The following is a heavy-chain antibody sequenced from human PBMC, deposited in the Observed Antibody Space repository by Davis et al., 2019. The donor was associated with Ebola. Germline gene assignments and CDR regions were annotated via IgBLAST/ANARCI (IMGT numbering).Heavy chain of an antibody. D-gene: IGHD3-10*01. CDR1: GGTFSDYP. CDR3: ARGKDTGWFGWFDP. V-gene: IGHV1-69*13. Sequence: SVKVSCKASGGTFSDYPISWVRQAPGQGLEWMGGIIPIFGPASYAQKFQDRVTITADEYTTTAYMELRSLTFDDTAVYYCARGKDTGWFGWFDPWGQGTLVTVSS. J-gene: IGHJ5*02. CDR2: IIPIFGPA.